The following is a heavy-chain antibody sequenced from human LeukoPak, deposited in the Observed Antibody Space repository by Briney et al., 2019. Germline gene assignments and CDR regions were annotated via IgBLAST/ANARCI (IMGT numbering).Heavy chain of an antibody. CDR3: ARDLITIFGVAANWFDP. V-gene: IGHV1-18*01. CDR1: GYTFTSYD. D-gene: IGHD3-3*01. J-gene: IGHJ5*02. Sequence: ASVKVSCKASGYTFTSYDINWVRQATGQGLEWMGWISAYNGNTNYAQKLQGRVTMTTDTSTSTAYMELRSLRSDDTAVYYCARDLITIFGVAANWFDPWGQGTLVTVSS. CDR2: ISAYNGNT.